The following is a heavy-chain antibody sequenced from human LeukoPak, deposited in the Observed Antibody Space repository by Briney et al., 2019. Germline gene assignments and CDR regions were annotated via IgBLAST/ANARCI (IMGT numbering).Heavy chain of an antibody. CDR1: GYTSTSPD. CDR3: ARYTQHYGFDI. D-gene: IGHD3-3*02. CDR2: MNPRDNT. V-gene: IGHV1-8*01. Sequence: GASVKVSCKAYGYTSTSPDINWVRQATGRGLEWLEWMNPRDNTGYAQKFQGRVTLTRDKSINTAYMELSSLRSEDTAVYYCARYTQHYGFDIWGQGTMVTVSA. J-gene: IGHJ3*02.